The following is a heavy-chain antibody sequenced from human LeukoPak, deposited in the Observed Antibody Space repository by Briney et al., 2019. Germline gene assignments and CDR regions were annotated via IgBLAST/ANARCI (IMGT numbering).Heavy chain of an antibody. CDR1: VGTIRSYD. V-gene: IGHV4-59*08. CDR3: ARPGYSSDWYKIDQ. CDR2: IHSSGST. Sequence: PSPTLSLTYTFSVGTIRSYDWSWVRQPPGQGLEWIGYIHSSGSTNYNPSLESRLTISGDTSKNQFSLRLSSVTAADTAVYYCARPGYSSDWYKIDQWGQGTLVTVSS. D-gene: IGHD6-19*01. J-gene: IGHJ5*02.